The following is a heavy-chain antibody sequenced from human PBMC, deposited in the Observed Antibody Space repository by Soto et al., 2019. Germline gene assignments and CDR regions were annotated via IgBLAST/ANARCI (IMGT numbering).Heavy chain of an antibody. J-gene: IGHJ4*02. Sequence: QVQLVQSGAEVKKPGSSVKVSCKASGDTFRSYAISWVRQAPGQGLEWMGGIIPIFATANYAQKFQDRVTITADESTNTAYMDRSSLRSEDTAVYYGASGVSTGITDYFDYWGQGTLVTVSS. CDR1: GDTFRSYA. D-gene: IGHD1-7*01. CDR3: ASGVSTGITDYFDY. V-gene: IGHV1-69*01. CDR2: IIPIFATA.